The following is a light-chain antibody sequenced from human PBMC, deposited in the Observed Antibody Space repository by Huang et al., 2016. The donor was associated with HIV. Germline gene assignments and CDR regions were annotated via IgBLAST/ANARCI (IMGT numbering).Light chain of an antibody. CDR1: QSLASQ. CDR2: GVS. CDR3: QQYNDWPLT. V-gene: IGKV3-15*01. Sequence: EIVMTQSPATLSVSPGERVTLSCRASQSLASQLAWYQQKRGQAPRLLLYGVSTRATDIPARLSGSGSGTDFTLTINSLQSEDFATYYCQQYNDWPLTFGQGTEVEIK. J-gene: IGKJ1*01.